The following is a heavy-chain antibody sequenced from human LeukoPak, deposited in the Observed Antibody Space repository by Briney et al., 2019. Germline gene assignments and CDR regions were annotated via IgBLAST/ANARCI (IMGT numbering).Heavy chain of an antibody. CDR2: ISGSGGST. Sequence: HHGGSLRLSCAASGFTFSSYAMSWVRQAPGKGLEWVSAISGSGGSTYYADSVKGRFTISRDNSKNTLYLQMNSLRAEDTAVYYCATLMTTVTKGFDYWGQGTLVTVSS. J-gene: IGHJ4*02. V-gene: IGHV3-23*01. D-gene: IGHD4-17*01. CDR1: GFTFSSYA. CDR3: ATLMTTVTKGFDY.